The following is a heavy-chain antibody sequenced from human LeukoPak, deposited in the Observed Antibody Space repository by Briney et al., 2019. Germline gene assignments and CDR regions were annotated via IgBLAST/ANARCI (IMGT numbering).Heavy chain of an antibody. D-gene: IGHD3-9*01. J-gene: IGHJ5*02. CDR3: ARVSRYFDWLSPGNNWFDP. CDR2: ISSSSSYT. Sequence: NSGGSLRLSCAASGFTFSDYYMSWIRQAPGKGLEWVSYISSSSSYTNYADSVKGRFTISRDNAKNSLYLQMNSLRAEDTAVYYCARVSRYFDWLSPGNNWFDPWGLGTLVTVSS. CDR1: GFTFSDYY. V-gene: IGHV3-11*06.